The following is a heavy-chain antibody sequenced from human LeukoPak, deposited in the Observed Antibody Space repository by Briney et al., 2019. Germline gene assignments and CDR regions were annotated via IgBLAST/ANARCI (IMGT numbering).Heavy chain of an antibody. Sequence: GGSLRLSCAASGFIFSDYSMNWVRQAPGKGLEWVSSISRSGTFIYYADSVKGRFTISRDNAKNSLYLQMSSLRAEDTAVYYCAREGYCRGGTCNPLDNWGQGTLVTASS. CDR1: GFIFSDYS. CDR2: ISRSGTFI. CDR3: AREGYCRGGTCNPLDN. D-gene: IGHD2-15*01. J-gene: IGHJ4*02. V-gene: IGHV3-21*01.